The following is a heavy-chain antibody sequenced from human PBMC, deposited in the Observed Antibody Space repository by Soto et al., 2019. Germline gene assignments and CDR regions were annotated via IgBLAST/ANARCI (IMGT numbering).Heavy chain of an antibody. CDR2: TYYRSKWDY. D-gene: IGHD2-8*01. V-gene: IGHV6-1*01. Sequence: SQTLSVTCAISGDSVSTNSATWDWIRQSPSRGLEWLGRTYYRSKWDYDYAASVKGRININPDTSNNQVSLHLDSVTPDDTAVYYCARLIGNSWLDXWGQGTLVTVSS. CDR3: ARLIGNSWLDX. CDR1: GDSVSTNSAT. J-gene: IGHJ5*02.